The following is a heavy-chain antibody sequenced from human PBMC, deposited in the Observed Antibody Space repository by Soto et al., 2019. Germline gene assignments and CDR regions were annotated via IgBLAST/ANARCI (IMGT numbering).Heavy chain of an antibody. V-gene: IGHV3-23*01. Sequence: ESGGGLVQPGGSLRLSCAASGFTFSTYTMSWVRQAPGKGLEWVSVISGSGGSPSYADSVQGRFTISRDNPKNTLYLQMSSLRVEDTAMYYCAKARCSTTNCYVPDYWGQGTLVTVSS. CDR1: GFTFSTYT. CDR3: AKARCSTTNCYVPDY. J-gene: IGHJ4*02. CDR2: ISGSGGSP. D-gene: IGHD2-2*01.